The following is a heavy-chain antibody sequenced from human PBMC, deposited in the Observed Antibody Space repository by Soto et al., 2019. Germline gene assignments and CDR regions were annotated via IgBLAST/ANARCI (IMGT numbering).Heavy chain of an antibody. CDR1: GFTFSSYA. V-gene: IGHV3-30-3*01. J-gene: IGHJ5*02. CDR3: ARPRITIFGVALGWFDP. CDR2: ISYDGSNK. D-gene: IGHD3-3*01. Sequence: PGGSLRLSCAASGFTFSSYAMHWVRQAPGKGLEWVAVISYDGSNKYYADSVKGRFTISRDNSKNTLYLQMNSLRAEDTAVYYFARPRITIFGVALGWFDPWGQGTLVTVSS.